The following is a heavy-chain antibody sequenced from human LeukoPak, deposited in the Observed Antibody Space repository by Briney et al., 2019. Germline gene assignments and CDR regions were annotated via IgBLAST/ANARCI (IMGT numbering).Heavy chain of an antibody. V-gene: IGHV3-7*02. D-gene: IGHD6-19*01. CDR1: GFTFSNYW. J-gene: IGHJ4*02. Sequence: PGGSLRLSCTASGFTFSNYWMSWVRQTPEKGLEWVANIKQDGSETVYVDSVKDRFTISRDNAKSSLYLQMNSLRAEDTAVYYCAGIGVAGQFDYWGQGTLVTVSS. CDR3: AGIGVAGQFDY. CDR2: IKQDGSET.